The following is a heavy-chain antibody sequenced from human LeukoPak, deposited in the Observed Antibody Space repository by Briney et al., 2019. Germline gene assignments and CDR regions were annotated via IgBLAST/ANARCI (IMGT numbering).Heavy chain of an antibody. CDR1: GFTFSSYA. CDR2: ISGSGGNT. V-gene: IGHV3-23*01. Sequence: SGGSLRLSCAASGFTFSSYAMSWVRQAPGGGLEWVSAISGSGGNTYYADSVKGRFTISRDNSKNTLYLQMNSLRAEDTAVYYCAKAIWELLDAFDIWGQGTMVTVSS. J-gene: IGHJ3*02. D-gene: IGHD1-26*01. CDR3: AKAIWELLDAFDI.